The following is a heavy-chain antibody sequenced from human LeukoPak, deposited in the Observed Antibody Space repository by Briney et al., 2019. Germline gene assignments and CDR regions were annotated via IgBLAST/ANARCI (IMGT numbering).Heavy chain of an antibody. V-gene: IGHV3-23*01. CDR3: AKDARIAVAGNSDY. J-gene: IGHJ4*02. D-gene: IGHD6-19*01. CDR2: ISGSGGST. Sequence: PGGSLRLSCAASGFTFSSYAMSWVRQAPGKGLEWVSAISGSGGSTYYADSVRGRFTISRDNSKNTLYLQMNSLRAEDTAVYYCAKDARIAVAGNSDYWGQGTLVTVSS. CDR1: GFTFSSYA.